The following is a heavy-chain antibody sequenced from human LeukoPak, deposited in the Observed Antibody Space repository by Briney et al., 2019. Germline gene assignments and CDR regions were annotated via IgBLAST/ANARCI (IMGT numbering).Heavy chain of an antibody. D-gene: IGHD6-13*01. J-gene: IGHJ5*02. Sequence: ASVKVSCKASGYTFTGYYMHWVRQAPGQGLEWMGWINPNSGGTNYAQKFQGRVTMTRDTSISTAYMELSRLRSDDTAVYYCARVRDSSRLFDPWGQGTPVTVSS. CDR2: INPNSGGT. CDR3: ARVRDSSRLFDP. V-gene: IGHV1-2*02. CDR1: GYTFTGYY.